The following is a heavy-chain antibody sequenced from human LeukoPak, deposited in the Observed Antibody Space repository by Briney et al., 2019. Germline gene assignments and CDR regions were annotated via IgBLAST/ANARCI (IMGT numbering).Heavy chain of an antibody. CDR1: GFTFSRYN. Sequence: GGSLRLSCEGSGFTFSRYNMTWFRQAPGKELERVSSISGRSSYIFYADSVKGRFTISRDNAKNSLYLQMNSLRAEDTAVYYCARDAQWLVPEGYYYYMDVWGKGTTVTVSS. J-gene: IGHJ6*03. CDR2: ISGRSSYI. D-gene: IGHD6-19*01. CDR3: ARDAQWLVPEGYYYYMDV. V-gene: IGHV3-21*01.